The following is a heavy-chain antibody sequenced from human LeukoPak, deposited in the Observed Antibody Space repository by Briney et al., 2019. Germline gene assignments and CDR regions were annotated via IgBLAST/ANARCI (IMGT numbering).Heavy chain of an antibody. CDR2: ISGSGGST. CDR3: AKGMITFGGVIVQCFDY. CDR1: KFNFNSYG. D-gene: IGHD3-16*02. Sequence: GGSLRLSCTTSKFNFNSYGMTWVRQAPGKGLEWVSSISGSGGSTQYAASVQGRFTISRDNSKNTLYLQMNSLRAEDTAVYYCAKGMITFGGVIVQCFDYWGQGTLVTVSS. J-gene: IGHJ4*02. V-gene: IGHV3-23*01.